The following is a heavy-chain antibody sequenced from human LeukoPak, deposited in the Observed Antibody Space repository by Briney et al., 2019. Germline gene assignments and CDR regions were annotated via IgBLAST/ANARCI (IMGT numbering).Heavy chain of an antibody. D-gene: IGHD5-18*01. CDR3: ARKSYRLNWFDP. V-gene: IGHV4-4*07. J-gene: IGHJ5*02. CDR2: IYTSGST. Sequence: SETLSLTCTVSGGSISSYYWSWIRQPAGKGLEWIGRIYTSGSTNYNPSLKSRVTMPVDTSKNQFSLKLSSVTAADTAVYYCARKSYRLNWFDPWGQGTLVTVSS. CDR1: GGSISSYY.